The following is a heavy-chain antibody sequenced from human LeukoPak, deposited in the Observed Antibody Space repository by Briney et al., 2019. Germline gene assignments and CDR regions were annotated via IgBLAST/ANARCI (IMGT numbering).Heavy chain of an antibody. CDR3: ARSTTMELDY. Sequence: SETLSLTCTVSGGSISSYYWSWIRQPPGKGLEWIGYIYYSGSTNYNPSLKSRVTISVDTSKNQFSLKLSSVTAADTAVYYCARSTTMELDYWGQGTLVTVST. J-gene: IGHJ4*02. D-gene: IGHD4-11*01. V-gene: IGHV4-59*01. CDR2: IYYSGST. CDR1: GGSISSYY.